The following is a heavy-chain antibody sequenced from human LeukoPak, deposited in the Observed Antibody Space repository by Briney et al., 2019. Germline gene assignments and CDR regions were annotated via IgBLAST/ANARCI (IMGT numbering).Heavy chain of an antibody. D-gene: IGHD3-3*01. CDR3: ARDLSGTRFLEWLFIGF. Sequence: ASVKVSCKASGYSFTEHGISWVRQAPGQGLEWMGWISTYSGNTNYAQNLQGRVTMTTDTTTSTVYMELRSLRSDDTAVYYCARDLSGTRFLEWLFIGFWGNGTLVTVSS. CDR2: ISTYSGNT. CDR1: GYSFTEHG. J-gene: IGHJ4*01. V-gene: IGHV1-18*01.